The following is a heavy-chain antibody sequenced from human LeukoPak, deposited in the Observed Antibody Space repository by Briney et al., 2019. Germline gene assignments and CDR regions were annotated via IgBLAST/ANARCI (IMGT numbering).Heavy chain of an antibody. CDR3: ATRSVAAPK. V-gene: IGHV3-66*01. CDR1: GFTFGDYA. J-gene: IGHJ4*02. Sequence: PGGSLRLSCTASGFTFGDYAMSWFRQVPGKGLQWVSLIYSGGGTRNADSVKGRFTISRDNSKNTLYLQMDSLRAEDTAVYYCATRSVAAPKWGQGTLVTVSS. D-gene: IGHD6-25*01. CDR2: IYSGGGT.